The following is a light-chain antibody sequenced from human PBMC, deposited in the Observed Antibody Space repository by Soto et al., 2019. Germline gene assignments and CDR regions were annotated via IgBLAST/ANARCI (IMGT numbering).Light chain of an antibody. Sequence: EIVMTQSPATLSVSPGERATLSCRASQSVSSNLAWYQQKPGQAPRLLIYGASTRATGIPARFSGSGSGTEFTLTISSLQSLYFAVYYRHLYNNWWTFGQ. CDR3: HLYNNWWT. V-gene: IGKV3-15*01. J-gene: IGKJ1*01. CDR2: GAS. CDR1: QSVSSN.